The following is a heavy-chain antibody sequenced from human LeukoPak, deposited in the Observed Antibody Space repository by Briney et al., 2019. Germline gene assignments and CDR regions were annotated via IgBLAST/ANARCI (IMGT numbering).Heavy chain of an antibody. J-gene: IGHJ5*02. Sequence: SETLSLTCTVSGDSISSFYWSWIRQPPGKGLEWIGYIFYSGNANYNPSLKSRVSTSVDTSKNQFSLNLSSVIAADTAVYYCARKVVRGVICWFDAWGQGTLVTVSS. CDR1: GDSISSFY. V-gene: IGHV4-59*08. CDR2: IFYSGNA. D-gene: IGHD3-10*01. CDR3: ARKVVRGVICWFDA.